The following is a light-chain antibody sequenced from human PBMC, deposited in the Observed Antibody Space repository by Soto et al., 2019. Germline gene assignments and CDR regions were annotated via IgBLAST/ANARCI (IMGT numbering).Light chain of an antibody. CDR3: HQYFNPRT. V-gene: IGKV1-33*01. CDR1: QHISDY. CDR2: DGT. J-gene: IGKJ4*01. Sequence: DTRLTQSPSSLSASVGDRVTITCQASQHISDYLNWYQQKPGKAPKLLIYDGTKLEIGVPSRFSGSGSGTEFTFTISSLQPEDTATYYCHQYFNPRTFGGGTKV.